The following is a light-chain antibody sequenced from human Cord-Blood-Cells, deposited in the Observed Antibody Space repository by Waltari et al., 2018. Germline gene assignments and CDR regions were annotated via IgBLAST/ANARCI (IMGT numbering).Light chain of an antibody. Sequence: DIQMTQSPSSLSASVGDRVTITCRGSQSISSYLNWYQQKQGKAPKLLIYAASSLQSGVPSRFSGSGSGTDFTLTISSLQPEDFATYYCQQSYSTPFTFGPGTKVDIK. V-gene: IGKV1-39*01. CDR3: QQSYSTPFT. CDR2: AAS. CDR1: QSISSY. J-gene: IGKJ3*01.